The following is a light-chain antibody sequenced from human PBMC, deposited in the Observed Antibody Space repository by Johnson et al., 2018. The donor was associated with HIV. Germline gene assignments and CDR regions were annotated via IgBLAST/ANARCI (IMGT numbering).Light chain of an antibody. J-gene: IGLJ1*01. CDR2: DNN. V-gene: IGLV1-51*01. Sequence: VLTQPPSVSAAPGQKVTISCSGSSSNIGNNYVSWYQQVPGAAPKLLIYDNNKRPSGIPDRFSGPKSGTSATLGITGLQTGDEADYYCGTWDSSLSALYVFGTGTKVTVL. CDR1: SSNIGNNY. CDR3: GTWDSSLSALYV.